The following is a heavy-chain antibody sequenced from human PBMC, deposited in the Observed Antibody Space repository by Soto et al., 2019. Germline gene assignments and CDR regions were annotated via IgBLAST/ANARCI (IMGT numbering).Heavy chain of an antibody. CDR3: ARPSGSYLYYFDY. V-gene: IGHV4-59*05. Sequence: SETLSLTCTVSGCSISSYYWSWIRQPPGKGLEWIGSIYYSGSTYYNPSLKSRVTISVDTSKNQFSLKLSSVTAADTAVYYCARPSGSYLYYFDYWGQGTLVTVS. D-gene: IGHD1-26*01. J-gene: IGHJ4*02. CDR2: IYYSGST. CDR1: GCSISSYY.